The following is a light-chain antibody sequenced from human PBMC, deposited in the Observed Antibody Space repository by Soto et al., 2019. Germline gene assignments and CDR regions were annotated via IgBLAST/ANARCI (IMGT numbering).Light chain of an antibody. CDR1: QSISSW. J-gene: IGKJ2*01. Sequence: DLQMTQSPSTLSASVGDRVTITCRASQSISSWLAWYQQKPGKAPKLLIYDASSLDSGVPSRFSGLGSGAEFALPISSLQPDGFATYYCQQYNSYSYTFGQGTKLEIK. CDR2: DAS. V-gene: IGKV1-5*01. CDR3: QQYNSYSYT.